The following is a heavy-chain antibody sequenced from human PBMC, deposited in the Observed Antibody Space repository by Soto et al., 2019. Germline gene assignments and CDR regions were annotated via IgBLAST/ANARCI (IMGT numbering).Heavy chain of an antibody. CDR2: IYYSGST. CDR3: AAGKGYMSR. Sequence: QVQLQESGPGLVKPSETLSLTCTVSGVSISSYFWYWIRQPPGKGLEWIGDIYYSGSTNYNPSLKSRGIISVDTSKNQFSLKMTSVTAADMAVYYCAAGKGYMSRWGQGTLVTVSS. V-gene: IGHV4-59*01. CDR1: GVSISSYF. J-gene: IGHJ4*02. D-gene: IGHD5-12*01.